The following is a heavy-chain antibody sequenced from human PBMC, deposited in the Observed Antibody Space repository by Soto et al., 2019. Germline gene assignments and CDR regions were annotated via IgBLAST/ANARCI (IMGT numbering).Heavy chain of an antibody. CDR1: GYTFRSYG. CDR3: ARLQLGGDRMLNWFDP. Sequence: QIQLVQSGGEVKKPGASVKVSCKASGYTFRSYGISWVRQAPGQGLEWVGWISAYNGDTHYAPKFQDRITLTTETSTDTAYMELRSLRLDDTAVYYCARLQLGGDRMLNWFDPWGQGTLVTVSS. CDR2: ISAYNGDT. J-gene: IGHJ5*02. D-gene: IGHD2-21*02. V-gene: IGHV1-18*04.